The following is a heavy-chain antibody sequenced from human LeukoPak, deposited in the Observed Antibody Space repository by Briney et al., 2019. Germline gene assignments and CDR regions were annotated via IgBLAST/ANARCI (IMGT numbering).Heavy chain of an antibody. Sequence: GGSLRLSCAASGFTFSSYWMSWVRQAPGKGLEWVSTIRVSGGGATYYADSVQGRFTISRDNSKNTLYLQMSSLRVEDTAVYYCAKPTGTGVAKWYFDSWGQGTLVTVSS. CDR2: IRVSGGGAT. CDR1: GFTFSSYW. D-gene: IGHD3-10*01. V-gene: IGHV3-23*01. CDR3: AKPTGTGVAKWYFDS. J-gene: IGHJ4*02.